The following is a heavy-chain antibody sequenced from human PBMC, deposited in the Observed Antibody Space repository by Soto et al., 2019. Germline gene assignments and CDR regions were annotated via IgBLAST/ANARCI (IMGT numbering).Heavy chain of an antibody. CDR3: ARGRRGGYCSGGSCYKRGFDY. J-gene: IGHJ4*02. CDR2: INHSGST. D-gene: IGHD2-15*01. Sequence: PSETLSLTCAVYGGSFSGYYWSWIRQPPGKGLEWIGEINHSGSTNYNPSLKSRVTTSVDTSKSQFSLKLSSVTAADTAVYYCARGRRGGYCSGGSCYKRGFDYWGQGTLVTVSS. CDR1: GGSFSGYY. V-gene: IGHV4-34*01.